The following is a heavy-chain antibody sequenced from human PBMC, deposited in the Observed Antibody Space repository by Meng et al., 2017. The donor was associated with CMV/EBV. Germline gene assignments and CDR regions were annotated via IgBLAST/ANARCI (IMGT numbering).Heavy chain of an antibody. CDR1: GFTFSSYA. CDR3: ARGSCSSISCPYGMDV. D-gene: IGHD2-2*01. Sequence: GESLKISCAAPGFTFSSYAMHWVRQAPGKGLEYVSAISSNGGSTYYADSVKGRFTISRDNSKNTLYLQMGSLRAEDMAVYYCARGSCSSISCPYGMDVWGQGTTVTVSS. V-gene: IGHV3-64*02. J-gene: IGHJ6*02. CDR2: ISSNGGST.